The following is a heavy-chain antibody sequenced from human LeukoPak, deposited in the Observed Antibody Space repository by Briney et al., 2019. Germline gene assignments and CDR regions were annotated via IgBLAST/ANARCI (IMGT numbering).Heavy chain of an antibody. J-gene: IGHJ4*02. CDR2: IYYSGST. Sequence: PSETLSFTCTPPDGSSSCYAWSWSRLRPGKGLEWIGYIYYSGSTNYNPSLKSRVTISVDTSKNQFSLKLSSVTAADTAVYYCASGYSYGPPNGYWGQGTLVTVSS. D-gene: IGHD5-18*01. CDR1: DGSSSCYA. CDR3: ASGYSYGPPNGY. V-gene: IGHV4-59*01.